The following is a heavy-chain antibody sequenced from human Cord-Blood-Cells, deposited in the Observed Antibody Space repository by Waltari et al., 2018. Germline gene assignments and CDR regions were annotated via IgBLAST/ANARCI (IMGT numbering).Heavy chain of an antibody. D-gene: IGHD3-22*01. V-gene: IGHV4-39*01. CDR3: ASPGADYYDSSGYLYYFDY. CDR2: IYYSGST. CDR1: GGSISSSSYY. Sequence: QLQLQASGPGPVTPSETLCLTCTVSGGSISSSSYYWGWLRQPPGQGLEWLGSIYYSGSTYYNPSLKSRVTISVDTSKNQFALKLSSVTAADTAVYYCASPGADYYDSSGYLYYFDYWGQGTLVTVSS. J-gene: IGHJ4*02.